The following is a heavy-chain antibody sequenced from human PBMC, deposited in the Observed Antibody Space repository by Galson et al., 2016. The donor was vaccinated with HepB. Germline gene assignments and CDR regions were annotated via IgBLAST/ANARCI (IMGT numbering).Heavy chain of an antibody. D-gene: IGHD5-24*01. Sequence: SLRLSCAASEFSEFTFSTSWMTWVRQAPGKGLEWVANIKQDGSEKYYGASVKGRFTISRDNAKNSLYLEINSLRAEDTALYYCARLGAGAMPTKFERNYYYGMDFWGQGTTVTVSS. CDR1: EFSEFTFSTSW. CDR3: ARLGAGAMPTKFERNYYYGMDF. V-gene: IGHV3-7*01. J-gene: IGHJ6*02. CDR2: IKQDGSEK.